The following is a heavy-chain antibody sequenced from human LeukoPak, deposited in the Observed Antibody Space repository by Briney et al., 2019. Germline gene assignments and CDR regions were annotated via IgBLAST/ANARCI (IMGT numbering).Heavy chain of an antibody. Sequence: PSETLSLTCTVSGGSISSSSYYWGWIRQPPGKGLEWIGSIYSGSTYYNPSLKSRVTISVDTSKNQLSLKLSSVTAADMAVYYCARGYTAAGPFDPWGQGTLVTVSS. J-gene: IGHJ5*02. CDR1: GGSISSSSYY. CDR3: ARGYTAAGPFDP. D-gene: IGHD6-13*01. V-gene: IGHV4-39*01. CDR2: IYSGST.